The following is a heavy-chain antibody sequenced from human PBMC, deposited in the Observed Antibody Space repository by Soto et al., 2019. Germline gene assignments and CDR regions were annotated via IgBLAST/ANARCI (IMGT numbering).Heavy chain of an antibody. D-gene: IGHD2-15*01. V-gene: IGHV3-30-3*01. Sequence: GGSLRLSCAASGFTFSSYAMHWVRQAPGKGLEWVAVISYDGSNKYYADSVKGRFTISRDNSKNTLYLQMNSLRAEDTAVYYCARDQRIVADCSGGSCYPEDYYYYYGMDVWGQGTTVTVSS. CDR2: ISYDGSNK. CDR3: ARDQRIVADCSGGSCYPEDYYYYYGMDV. J-gene: IGHJ6*02. CDR1: GFTFSSYA.